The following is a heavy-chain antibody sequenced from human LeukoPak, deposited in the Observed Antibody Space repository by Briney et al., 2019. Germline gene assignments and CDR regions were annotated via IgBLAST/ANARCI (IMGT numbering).Heavy chain of an antibody. CDR2: IIPIFGTA. J-gene: IGHJ4*02. D-gene: IGHD1-14*01. Sequence: VASVKVSCTASGYTFTDYYMHWVRQAPGQGLEWMGGIIPIFGTANYAQKFQGRVTITADKSTSTAYMELSSLRSEDTAVYYCARLRGGPGGERTDYWGQGTLVTVSS. CDR1: GYTFTDYY. V-gene: IGHV1-69*06. CDR3: ARLRGGPGGERTDY.